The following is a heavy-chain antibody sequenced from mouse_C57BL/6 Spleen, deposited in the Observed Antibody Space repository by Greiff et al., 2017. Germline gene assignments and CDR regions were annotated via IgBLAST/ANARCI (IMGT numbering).Heavy chain of an antibody. CDR3: ARSGGYDYPVFDV. CDR1: GFSLSTSGMG. V-gene: IGHV8-12*01. D-gene: IGHD2-4*01. Sequence: QVTLKVSGPGILQSSQTLSLTCSFSGFSLSTSGMGVSWIRQPSGKGLEWLAHIYWDDDKRYNPSLKSRLTISKDTSRNQVFLKITSVDTADTATYYCARSGGYDYPVFDVWGTGTTVTVSS. J-gene: IGHJ1*03. CDR2: IYWDDDK.